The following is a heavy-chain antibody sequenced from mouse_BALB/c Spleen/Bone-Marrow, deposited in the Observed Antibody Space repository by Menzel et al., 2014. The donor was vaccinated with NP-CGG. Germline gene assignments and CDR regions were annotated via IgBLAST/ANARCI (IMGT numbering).Heavy chain of an antibody. V-gene: IGHV2-6-7*01. CDR3: ARNSHYYGYYYAMDY. CDR2: IWGDGST. Sequence: QVQLQQSGPGLVAPSQSLSITCTVSGFSLTGYGVNWVRQPPGKGLEWLGMIWGDGSTDYNSALKSRLSISKDNSKSQVFFKMNSLQANDTAIYYCARNSHYYGYYYAMDYWGQGTSVTVSS. D-gene: IGHD1-2*01. CDR1: GFSLTGYG. J-gene: IGHJ4*01.